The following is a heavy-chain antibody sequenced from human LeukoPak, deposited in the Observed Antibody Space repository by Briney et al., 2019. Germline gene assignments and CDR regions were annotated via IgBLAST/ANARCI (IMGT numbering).Heavy chain of an antibody. Sequence: SETLSLTCAVYGGSFSGYYWSWIRQPPGKGLEWIGENNHSGSTNYNPSLKSRVTISVDMSKNQFSLKLSSVTAADTAVYYCASLYYDFWSGQKGNWFDPWGQGTLVTVSS. V-gene: IGHV4-34*01. D-gene: IGHD3-3*01. CDR2: NNHSGST. J-gene: IGHJ5*02. CDR3: ASLYYDFWSGQKGNWFDP. CDR1: GGSFSGYY.